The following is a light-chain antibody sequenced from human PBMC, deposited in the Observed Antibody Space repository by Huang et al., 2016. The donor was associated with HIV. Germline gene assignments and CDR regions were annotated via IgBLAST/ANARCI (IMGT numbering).Light chain of an antibody. CDR3: QQYYNTTLA. Sequence: DIQMTQSPSSLSASVGDRVTITCRASRGISNSLAWYQQQPGKAPNLLRYAASRLQGGVPSRFSGSGSRTDYTLTISSLQPEDSATYYCQQYYNTTLAFGGGTKVEIK. CDR1: RGISNS. V-gene: IGKV1-NL1*01. J-gene: IGKJ4*01. CDR2: AAS.